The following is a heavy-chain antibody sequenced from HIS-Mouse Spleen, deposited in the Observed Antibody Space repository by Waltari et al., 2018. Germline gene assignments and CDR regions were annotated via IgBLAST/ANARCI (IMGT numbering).Heavy chain of an antibody. CDR3: ASRSYSSGWYKAFDI. D-gene: IGHD6-19*01. CDR2: IYYSGST. J-gene: IGHJ3*02. V-gene: IGHV4-61*01. CDR1: GGSVSSGRYY. Sequence: QLQLQESGPGLVKPSETLSLTCTVPGGSVSSGRYYWSWIRQPPGKGLGWIGYIYYSGSTNYNPSLKSRVTISVDTSKNQFSLKLSSVTAADTAVYYCASRSYSSGWYKAFDIWGQGTMVTVSS.